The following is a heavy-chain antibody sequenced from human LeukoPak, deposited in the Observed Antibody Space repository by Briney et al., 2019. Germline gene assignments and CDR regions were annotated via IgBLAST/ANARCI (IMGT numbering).Heavy chain of an antibody. CDR2: INTNTGNP. J-gene: IGHJ4*02. D-gene: IGHD6-19*01. Sequence: ASVKVSCKASGYTLTSYAMNWVRQAPGQGLEWMGWINTNTGNPTYAQGFTGRFVFSLDTSVSTAYLQISSLKAEDTAVYYCARDVSVAGTDSPDYWGQGTLVTVSS. CDR3: ARDVSVAGTDSPDY. V-gene: IGHV7-4-1*02. CDR1: GYTLTSYA.